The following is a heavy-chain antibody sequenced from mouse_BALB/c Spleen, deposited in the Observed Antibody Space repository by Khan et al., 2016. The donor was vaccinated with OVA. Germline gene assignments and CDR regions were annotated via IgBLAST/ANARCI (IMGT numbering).Heavy chain of an antibody. Sequence: QVQLKESGPGLVAPSQSLSITCTVSGFSLTDYGVSWIRQPPGKGLEWLGVIWGGGIIYYNSALKSRLSISKDNSKSQVFLKMKSLQTNDTAMYYCAKVVWSYYFALDYWGQGTSVTVSS. J-gene: IGHJ4*01. V-gene: IGHV2-6-5*01. D-gene: IGHD2-10*02. CDR1: GFSLTDYG. CDR3: AKVVWSYYFALDY. CDR2: IWGGGII.